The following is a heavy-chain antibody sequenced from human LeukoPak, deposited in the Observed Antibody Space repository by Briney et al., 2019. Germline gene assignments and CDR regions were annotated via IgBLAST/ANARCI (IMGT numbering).Heavy chain of an antibody. CDR3: ARDSRNCGGDCYYDY. J-gene: IGHJ4*02. D-gene: IGHD2-21*02. Sequence: AASVKVSCKASGGTFSSYTISWVRQAPGQGLEWMGRIIPILGIANYAQKFQGRVTITADKSTSTAYMELSSLRSEDTAVYYCARDSRNCGGDCYYDYWGQGTLVTVSS. CDR1: GGTFSSYT. CDR2: IIPILGIA. V-gene: IGHV1-69*04.